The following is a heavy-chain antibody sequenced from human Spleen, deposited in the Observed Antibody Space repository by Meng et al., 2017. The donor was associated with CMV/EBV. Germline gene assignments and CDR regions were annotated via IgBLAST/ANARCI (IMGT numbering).Heavy chain of an antibody. J-gene: IGHJ4*02. Sequence: GGSLRLSCVASGFGFSDYSMNWVRQAPGKGLEWVSAISGSGGSTYYADSVKGRFTISRDNSKNTLYLQMNSLRAEDTAVYYCAKYLVVVINYFDYWGQGTLVTVSS. D-gene: IGHD3-22*01. CDR1: GFGFSDYS. CDR2: ISGSGGST. V-gene: IGHV3-23*01. CDR3: AKYLVVVINYFDY.